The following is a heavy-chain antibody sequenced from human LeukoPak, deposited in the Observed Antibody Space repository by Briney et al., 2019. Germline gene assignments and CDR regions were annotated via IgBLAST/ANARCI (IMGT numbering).Heavy chain of an antibody. Sequence: PSETLSLTCAVYGGSFSGYYWSWIRQPPGKGLEWIGEINHSGSTNYNPSLKSRVTISVDTSKNQFSLKLSSVTAADTAVYYCARPMIPFDAFDIWGQGTMVTVSS. J-gene: IGHJ3*02. CDR2: INHSGST. CDR1: GGSFSGYY. CDR3: ARPMIPFDAFDI. V-gene: IGHV4-34*01. D-gene: IGHD3-16*01.